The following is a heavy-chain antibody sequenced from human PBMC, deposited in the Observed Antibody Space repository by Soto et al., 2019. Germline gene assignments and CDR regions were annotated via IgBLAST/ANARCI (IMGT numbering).Heavy chain of an antibody. V-gene: IGHV4-34*01. CDR1: GGAFNGYY. D-gene: IGHD3-10*01. CDR3: ARAGAALVRGSIGGFDY. Sequence: QVHLQQWGAGLLKPSETLSLTCAVNGGAFNGYYWTWIRQPPGKGLEWIGEINHSGSVDYNPSLNSRVTISIDTSKKQFSLTRTSVTAADTAVYYCARAGAALVRGSIGGFDYWGQGTLVTVSS. J-gene: IGHJ4*02. CDR2: INHSGSV.